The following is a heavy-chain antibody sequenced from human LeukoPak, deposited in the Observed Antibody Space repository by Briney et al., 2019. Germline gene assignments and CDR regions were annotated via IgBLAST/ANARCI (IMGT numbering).Heavy chain of an antibody. D-gene: IGHD6-19*01. V-gene: IGHV4-34*01. Sequence: PSETLSLTCAVYGGSFSGYYWSWIRQPPGKGLEWIGEINHSGSTNYNPSLKSRVTISVDTSKNQFSLKLSSVTAADTAVYYCARGAVAGTPFFDYWGQGTLVTVSS. CDR2: INHSGST. J-gene: IGHJ4*02. CDR1: GGSFSGYY. CDR3: ARGAVAGTPFFDY.